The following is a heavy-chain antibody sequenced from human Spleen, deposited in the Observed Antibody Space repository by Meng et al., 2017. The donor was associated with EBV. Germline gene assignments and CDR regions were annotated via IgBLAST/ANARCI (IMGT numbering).Heavy chain of an antibody. D-gene: IGHD4-17*01. CDR3: ASPVEFRGTTVIDYYYGMDV. Sequence: QVRLVESWAEVRKPGSSVKVACKASGGTFSNYVFSWVRRAPGQGLEWMGGIIPMFATTNSAQKFQGRVTITADESTYTVYMELSSLRSEDTAVYYCASPVEFRGTTVIDYYYGMDVWGQGTTVTVSS. V-gene: IGHV1-69*01. J-gene: IGHJ6*02. CDR2: IIPMFATT. CDR1: GGTFSNYV.